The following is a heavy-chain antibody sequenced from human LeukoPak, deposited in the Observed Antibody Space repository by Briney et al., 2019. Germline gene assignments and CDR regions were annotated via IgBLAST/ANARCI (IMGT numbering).Heavy chain of an antibody. D-gene: IGHD6-19*01. CDR2: IYHNGDV. J-gene: IGHJ4*01. Sequence: SETLSLTCAVSGGSISTDNWWHWIRQSPGKGLEWIAEIYHNGDVHYNPSLKSRVTMSVDTSKNQFSLKVNSVTAADTATYFCAREVAAGSYRGFDYWGQGTLVTDSS. V-gene: IGHV4-4*02. CDR1: GGSISTDNW. CDR3: AREVAAGSYRGFDY.